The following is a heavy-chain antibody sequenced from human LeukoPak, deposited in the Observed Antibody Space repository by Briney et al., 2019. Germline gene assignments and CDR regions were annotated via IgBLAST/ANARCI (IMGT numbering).Heavy chain of an antibody. Sequence: ASVKVSCKASGYIFTVYYMHWVRQAPGQGLEWMGWINPNNGGTKYAQKFQGRVTMTRDTSISAAYMELGRLRSDDTAVYYCARDNYGSGSYYKYWGQGTPVTVSS. CDR2: INPNNGGT. V-gene: IGHV1-2*02. D-gene: IGHD3-10*01. J-gene: IGHJ4*02. CDR3: ARDNYGSGSYYKY. CDR1: GYIFTVYY.